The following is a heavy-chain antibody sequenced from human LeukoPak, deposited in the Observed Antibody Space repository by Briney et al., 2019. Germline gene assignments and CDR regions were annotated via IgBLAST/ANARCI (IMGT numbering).Heavy chain of an antibody. CDR1: GGSISSYY. Sequence: PSETLSLTCTVSGGSISSYYWSWIRQPPGKGLEWIGYINYSGSTNYNPSLKSRVTISVDTSKNQFSLKLSSVTAADTAVYYCATAIAVANDAFDIWGQGTMVTVSS. CDR3: ATAIAVANDAFDI. J-gene: IGHJ3*02. D-gene: IGHD6-19*01. CDR2: INYSGST. V-gene: IGHV4-59*01.